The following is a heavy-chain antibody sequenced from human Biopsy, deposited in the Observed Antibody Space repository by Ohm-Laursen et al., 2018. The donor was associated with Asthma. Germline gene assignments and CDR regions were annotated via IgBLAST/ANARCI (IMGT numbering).Heavy chain of an antibody. V-gene: IGHV1-2*06. J-gene: IGHJ5*02. CDR2: INPNGGAT. Sequence: SSVKVSCKTSAYTFIGYHLHWVRQAPGEGLEWMGRINPNGGATIYAQKFQGRVTMTRDTSISTAYMELSRLTSDDTAVYYCARVQKSPGDRWFDPWGQGTLVTVSS. CDR1: AYTFIGYH. D-gene: IGHD7-27*01. CDR3: ARVQKSPGDRWFDP.